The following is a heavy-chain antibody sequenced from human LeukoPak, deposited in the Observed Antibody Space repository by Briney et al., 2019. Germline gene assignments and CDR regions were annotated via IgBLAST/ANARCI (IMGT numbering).Heavy chain of an antibody. J-gene: IGHJ4*02. CDR2: IYYSGTT. CDR3: AGLGYNNGRLFDY. V-gene: IGHV4-39*01. CDR1: SGSISNSRFY. D-gene: IGHD5-18*01. Sequence: SETLSLTCTVSSGSISNSRFYWGWIRQPPGKGLQWIGSIYYSGTTYYNPSLKSRLIISVDTSKNQFSLKLRTVTAADTAVYYCAGLGYNNGRLFDYWGQGTLVTVSS.